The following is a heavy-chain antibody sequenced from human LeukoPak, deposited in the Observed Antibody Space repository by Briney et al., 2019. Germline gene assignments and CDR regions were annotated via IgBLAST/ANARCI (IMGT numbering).Heavy chain of an antibody. CDR1: GYSISSGYY. Sequence: SETLSLTCTVSGYSISSGYYWGWIRRPPGKGLEWIGSIYHSGSTYYNPSLKSRVTISVDTSKNQFSLKLSSVTAADTAVYYCARDGCNGDGYNSGFDYWGQGTLVTVSS. J-gene: IGHJ4*02. V-gene: IGHV4-38-2*02. CDR3: ARDGCNGDGYNSGFDY. D-gene: IGHD5-24*01. CDR2: IYHSGST.